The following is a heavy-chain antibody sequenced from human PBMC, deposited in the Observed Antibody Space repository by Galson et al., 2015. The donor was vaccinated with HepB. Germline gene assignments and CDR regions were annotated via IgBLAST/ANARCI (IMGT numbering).Heavy chain of an antibody. CDR1: GFTFSSYS. CDR2: ISSSGSTI. Sequence: SLRLSCAASGFTFSSYSMNWVRQAPGKGLEWVSYISSSGSTIYYADSVKGRFTISRDNAKNSLYLQMNSLRAEDTAVYYCASFIAGVGGRPDAFDIWGQGTMVTVSS. CDR3: ASFIAGVGGRPDAFDI. J-gene: IGHJ3*02. D-gene: IGHD2-2*01. V-gene: IGHV3-48*04.